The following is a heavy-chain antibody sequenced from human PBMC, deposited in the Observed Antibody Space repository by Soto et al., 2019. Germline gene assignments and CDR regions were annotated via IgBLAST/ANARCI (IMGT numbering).Heavy chain of an antibody. Sequence: QITLKESGPTRVKPTQTLALTCTFSGFSLTTSGVGVGWIRKTPGKALEWLAVIYWDDDKRYNPSLKNRLTITYDTSKTQVVLIMADMDPMDTATYFCAHRGYMYGNWDHCYFGYCGRGTLVTVSS. D-gene: IGHD5-18*01. CDR1: GFSLTTSGVG. J-gene: IGHJ4*02. CDR3: AHRGYMYGNWDHCYFGY. CDR2: IYWDDDK. V-gene: IGHV2-5*02.